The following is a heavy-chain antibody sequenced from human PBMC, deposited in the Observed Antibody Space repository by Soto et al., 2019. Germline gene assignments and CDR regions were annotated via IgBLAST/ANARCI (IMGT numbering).Heavy chain of an antibody. CDR2: INAGNGNT. J-gene: IGHJ6*02. Sequence: GASVKVSCKASGYTFTSYAMHWVRQAPGQRLEWMGWINAGNGNTKYSQTFQGRVTITRDTSANTAYMELRSLRSDDTAMYYCARGGYYDSSGSRNYHYYGMNVWGQGTTVTVSS. D-gene: IGHD3-22*01. CDR3: ARGGYYDSSGSRNYHYYGMNV. V-gene: IGHV1-3*01. CDR1: GYTFTSYA.